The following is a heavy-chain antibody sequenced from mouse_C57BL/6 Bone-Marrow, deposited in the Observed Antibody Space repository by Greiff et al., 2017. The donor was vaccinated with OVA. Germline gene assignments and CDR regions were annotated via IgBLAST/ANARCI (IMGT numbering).Heavy chain of an antibody. J-gene: IGHJ2*01. CDR3: ASFYDYYFDY. CDR2: IYPGSGST. Sequence: QVQLQQPGAELVKPGASVKMSCKASGYTFTSYWINWVKQRPGQGLEWIGDIYPGSGSTNYNEKYKSKATLTVDTSSSTAYMQLSSLTSEDSAVYYCASFYDYYFDYWGQGTTLTVSS. CDR1: GYTFTSYW. D-gene: IGHD2-3*01. V-gene: IGHV1-55*01.